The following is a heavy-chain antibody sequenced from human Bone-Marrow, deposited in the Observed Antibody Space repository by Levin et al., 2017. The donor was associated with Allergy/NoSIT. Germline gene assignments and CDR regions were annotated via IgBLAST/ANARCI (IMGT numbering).Heavy chain of an antibody. CDR3: ARHNPPRSQGDAFDI. J-gene: IGHJ3*02. CDR2: IYYRGTT. CDR1: GGSISGYY. D-gene: IGHD1-14*01. V-gene: IGHV4-59*08. Sequence: SETLSLTCTVSGGSISGYYWSWIRQPPGEGLEWIGYIYYRGTTNYNPSLKSRVTVSVDTSKNQFSLKMTSVTAADTATYYCARHNPPRSQGDAFDIWGQGTRVTVSS.